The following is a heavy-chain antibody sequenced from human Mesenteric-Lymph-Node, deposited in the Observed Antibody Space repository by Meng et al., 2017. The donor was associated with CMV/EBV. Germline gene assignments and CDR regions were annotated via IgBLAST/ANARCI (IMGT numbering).Heavy chain of an antibody. V-gene: IGHV3-53*01. J-gene: IGHJ6*02. CDR2: VYSGGTT. CDR1: GFSVSSNY. CDR3: AVPAAAGLSYYFGMDV. Sequence: GESLKISCAASGFSVSSNYMTWVRQAPGKGLEWVSVVYSGGTTFYADSVKGRFTISRDISKNTPNLQMNSLRPEDTAVYYCAVPAAAGLSYYFGMDVWGQGTTVTVSS. D-gene: IGHD2-2*01.